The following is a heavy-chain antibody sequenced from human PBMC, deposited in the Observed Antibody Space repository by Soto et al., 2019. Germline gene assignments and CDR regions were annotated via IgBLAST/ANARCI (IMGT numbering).Heavy chain of an antibody. V-gene: IGHV1-69*06. J-gene: IGHJ5*02. CDR1: GGTFTSYA. D-gene: IGHD1-26*01. Sequence: SVKVSCKASGGTFTSYAIRWVRQAPGQGLEWMGGIIPIFGTSNYAQKFQGRVTITAYKSTSTVYMELSSLRSEDTAVYDCARDEIVGATQYNWFDPWGQGTLVTVSS. CDR3: ARDEIVGATQYNWFDP. CDR2: IIPIFGTS.